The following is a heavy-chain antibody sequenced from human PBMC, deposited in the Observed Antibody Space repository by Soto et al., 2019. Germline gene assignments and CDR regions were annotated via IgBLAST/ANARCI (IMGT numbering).Heavy chain of an antibody. CDR2: FDPEDGET. CDR3: ATAAYYYDSSGYLPGPFDY. D-gene: IGHD3-22*01. J-gene: IGHJ4*02. Sequence: ASVKVSCKVSGYTLTELSMHWVRQAPGKGLEWMGGFDPEDGETIYAQKFQGRVTMTEDTSTDTAYTELSSLRSEDTAVYYCATAAYYYDSSGYLPGPFDYWGQGTLVTVSS. V-gene: IGHV1-24*01. CDR1: GYTLTELS.